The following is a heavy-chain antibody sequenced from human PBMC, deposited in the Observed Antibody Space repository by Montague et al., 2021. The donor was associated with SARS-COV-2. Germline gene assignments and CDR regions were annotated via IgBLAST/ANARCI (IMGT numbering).Heavy chain of an antibody. CDR3: ARDAHYDIFTGYFGY. J-gene: IGHJ4*02. Sequence: SLRLSCAASGFTFSSYCMNWVRQAPGKGLEWVSSITSSSSYIYYADSVKGRFTISRDNAKNSLYLQMNSLRAEDTAVYYCARDAHYDIFTGYFGYWGQGTLVTVSS. CDR2: ITSSSSYI. D-gene: IGHD3-9*01. V-gene: IGHV3-21*01. CDR1: GFTFSSYC.